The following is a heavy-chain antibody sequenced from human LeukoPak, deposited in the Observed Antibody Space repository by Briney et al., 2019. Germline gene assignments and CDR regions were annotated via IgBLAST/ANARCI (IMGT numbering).Heavy chain of an antibody. J-gene: IGHJ4*02. V-gene: IGHV1-2*06. CDR1: GYTFTGYY. CDR3: ARLFTVAARRVPDY. Sequence: ASVKVSCKASGYTFTGYYMHWVRQAPGQGLEWMGRINPNSGGTNYAQKFQGRVTMTRDTSISTAYMELSRLRSDDPAVYYCARLFTVAARRVPDYWGQGTLVTVSS. D-gene: IGHD6-6*01. CDR2: INPNSGGT.